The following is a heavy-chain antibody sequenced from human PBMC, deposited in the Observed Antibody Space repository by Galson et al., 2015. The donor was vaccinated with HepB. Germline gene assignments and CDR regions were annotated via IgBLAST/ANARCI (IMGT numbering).Heavy chain of an antibody. J-gene: IGHJ4*01. V-gene: IGHV1-2*02. CDR1: GYTFTDYY. CDR3: ARANWNYANY. Sequence: QSGAEVKKPGESLKISCKASGYTFTDYYIYWVRQAPGQGLEWMGWINPHSGATKYAQKFQGRVTMTSDTSISTAYMELTRLRSDDTAVYYCARANWNYANYWGQGTLVTVSS. D-gene: IGHD1-7*01. CDR2: INPHSGAT.